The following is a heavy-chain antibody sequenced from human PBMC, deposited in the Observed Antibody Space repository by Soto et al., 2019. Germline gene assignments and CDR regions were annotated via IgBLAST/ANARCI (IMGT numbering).Heavy chain of an antibody. Sequence: EVQLVESGGGLVQPGRSLRLSCAASGFTFDDYAMHWVRQAPGKGLEWVSGISWNSGSIGYADSVKGRFTISRDNAKNXLYLQMNSLRAEDTALYYCAKDYYYDSSGYGYFDLWGRGTLVTVSS. D-gene: IGHD3-22*01. V-gene: IGHV3-9*01. CDR3: AKDYYYDSSGYGYFDL. CDR2: ISWNSGSI. CDR1: GFTFDDYA. J-gene: IGHJ2*01.